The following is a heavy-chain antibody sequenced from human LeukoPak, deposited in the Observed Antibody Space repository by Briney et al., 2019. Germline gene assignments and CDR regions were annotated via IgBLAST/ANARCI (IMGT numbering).Heavy chain of an antibody. Sequence: GGSLRLSCAASGFTFSDYVMIWVRQAPGKGLEWVSGITASGDRTFYGDSVRGRFTMSRDNSKNTVYLQMNSLRVDDTAVHYCARRDIVVVVSASDYWGQGTLVTVSS. CDR3: ARRDIVVVVSASDY. CDR1: GFTFSDYV. J-gene: IGHJ4*02. CDR2: ITASGDRT. D-gene: IGHD2-15*01. V-gene: IGHV3-23*01.